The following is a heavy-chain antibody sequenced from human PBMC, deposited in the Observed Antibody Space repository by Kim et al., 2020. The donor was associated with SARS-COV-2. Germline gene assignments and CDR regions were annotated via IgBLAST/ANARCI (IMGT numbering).Heavy chain of an antibody. Sequence: ADYVNGRFTIYRDNAKNSLYLQMNSLRAEDTAVYYCARVGSTVAAGSIDYWGQGTLVTVSS. D-gene: IGHD6-13*01. V-gene: IGHV3-11*01. CDR3: ARVGSTVAAGSIDY. J-gene: IGHJ4*02.